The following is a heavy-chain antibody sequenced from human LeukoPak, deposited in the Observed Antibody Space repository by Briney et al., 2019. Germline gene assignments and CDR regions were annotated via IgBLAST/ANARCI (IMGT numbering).Heavy chain of an antibody. CDR1: GFSFGDYA. J-gene: IGHJ4*02. Sequence: PGRSLRLSCTASGFSFGDYAMSWVRQAPGQGLEWVGFIRSRPYGGTTEYAAPVKGRFIISRDDSKSIAYLQMNSPKTEDTALYYCSSWVNGSGSSLGFDNWGQGTLVTVSS. CDR2: IRSRPYGGTT. D-gene: IGHD3-10*01. CDR3: SSWVNGSGSSLGFDN. V-gene: IGHV3-49*04.